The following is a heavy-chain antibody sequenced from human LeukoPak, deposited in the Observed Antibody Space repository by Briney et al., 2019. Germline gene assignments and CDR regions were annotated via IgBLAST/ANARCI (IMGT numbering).Heavy chain of an antibody. CDR1: GFTFSDYE. CDR3: ARSVVAPQDWFDP. V-gene: IGHV3-48*03. D-gene: IGHD4-23*01. CDR2: ITSGGKTI. Sequence: GGSLRLSCAASGFTFSDYEMNWVRQAPGRGLEWVSYITSGGKTIHYADFAKGRFTISRDNAKNILYLQMHSLRAEDTAVYYCARSVVAPQDWFDPWGQGTLVTVSS. J-gene: IGHJ5*02.